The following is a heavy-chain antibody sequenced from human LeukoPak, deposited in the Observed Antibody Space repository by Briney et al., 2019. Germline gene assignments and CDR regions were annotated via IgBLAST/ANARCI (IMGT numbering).Heavy chain of an antibody. CDR2: ISAYNGNT. Sequence: ASVKVSCKASGYTFTTYGITWVRQAPGHGLEWMGWISAYNGNTNYAQKFQGRVTMTTDTSTNTAYMELRSLRSDDTAVYYCGRDLIEGGYFDYWGQGTLVPVSS. CDR1: GYTFTTYG. V-gene: IGHV1-18*01. J-gene: IGHJ4*02. D-gene: IGHD1-26*01. CDR3: GRDLIEGGYFDY.